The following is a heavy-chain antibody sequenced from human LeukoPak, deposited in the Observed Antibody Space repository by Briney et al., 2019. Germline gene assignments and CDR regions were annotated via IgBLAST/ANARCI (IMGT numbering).Heavy chain of an antibody. D-gene: IGHD3-10*01. Sequence: PGGSLRLSCAASGFTFRSNAMSWVRQGPGKGLVWVSRINEDGSSTSYAESVRGRFTISRDNAKNTLYLQMNSLRAEDTAVYYCTRDTFGARDSWGQGTLVTVSS. CDR2: INEDGSST. J-gene: IGHJ4*02. CDR1: GFTFRSNA. V-gene: IGHV3-74*01. CDR3: TRDTFGARDS.